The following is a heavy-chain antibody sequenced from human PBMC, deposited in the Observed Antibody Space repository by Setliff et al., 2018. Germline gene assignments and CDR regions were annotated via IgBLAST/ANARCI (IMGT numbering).Heavy chain of an antibody. CDR2: INPNSGDT. CDR3: ARDPNVVLTYYYDSSGYSDAFDI. V-gene: IGHV1-2*02. D-gene: IGHD3-22*01. Sequence: ASVKVSCKASGNRFTDYNLHWVRQAPGQGLDWMGWINPNSGDTHSAQKFQGRVTMTRDTSISTAYMELRSLRSDDTAVYYCARDPNVVLTYYYDSSGYSDAFDIWGQGTMVTVSS. J-gene: IGHJ3*02. CDR1: GNRFTDYN.